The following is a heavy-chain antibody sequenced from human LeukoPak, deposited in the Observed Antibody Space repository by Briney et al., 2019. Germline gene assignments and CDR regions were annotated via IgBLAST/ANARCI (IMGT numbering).Heavy chain of an antibody. D-gene: IGHD4-17*01. Sequence: SVKVSCKASGGTFSSYAISWVRQAPGQGLEWMGRIIPILGIANYAQKFQGRVTITADKSTSTAYMELSSLRSEDTAVYYCARAPYDDYVLAYYYYGMDVWGQGTTVTVSS. J-gene: IGHJ6*02. CDR1: GGTFSSYA. V-gene: IGHV1-69*04. CDR3: ARAPYDDYVLAYYYYGMDV. CDR2: IIPILGIA.